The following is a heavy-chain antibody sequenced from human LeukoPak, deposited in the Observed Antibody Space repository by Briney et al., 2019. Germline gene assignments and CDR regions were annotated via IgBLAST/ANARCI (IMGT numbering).Heavy chain of an antibody. CDR3: ARGYGDFWSGSYGD. D-gene: IGHD3-3*01. CDR1: GGSFSGYY. J-gene: IGHJ4*02. Sequence: PSETLSLTCAVYGGSFSGYYWSWIRQPPGEGLEWIGEINHSGSTNYNPSLKSRVTISVDTSKNQFSLKLSSVTAADTAVYYCARGYGDFWSGSYGDWGQGTLVTVSS. CDR2: INHSGST. V-gene: IGHV4-34*01.